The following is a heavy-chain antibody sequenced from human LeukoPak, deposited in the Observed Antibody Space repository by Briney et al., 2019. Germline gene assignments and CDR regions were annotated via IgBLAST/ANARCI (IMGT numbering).Heavy chain of an antibody. CDR1: GFTFSSYW. V-gene: IGHV3-7*01. D-gene: IGHD3-22*01. CDR3: AKLPTMIDINAFDI. J-gene: IGHJ3*02. Sequence: GGSLRLSCAASGFTFSSYWMSWVRQAPGKGLEWVANIKQDGSEKYYVDSVKGRFTISRDNAKNSLYLQMNSLRAEDTAVYYCAKLPTMIDINAFDIWGQGTMVTVSS. CDR2: IKQDGSEK.